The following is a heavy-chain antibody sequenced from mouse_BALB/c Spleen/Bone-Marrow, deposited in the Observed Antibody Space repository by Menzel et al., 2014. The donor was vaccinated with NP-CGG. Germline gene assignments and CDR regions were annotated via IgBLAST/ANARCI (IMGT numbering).Heavy chain of an antibody. V-gene: IGHV14-3*02. CDR2: IDPANGNT. D-gene: IGHD2-14*01. CDR3: AAYYRYLAWFAY. J-gene: IGHJ3*01. CDR1: GFNIKDTY. Sequence: VQLQHSGAELVKPGASVKLSCTASGFNIKDTYMHWVKRRPEQGLEWIGRIDPANGNTKYDPKFQGKATITADTSSNTAYLQLSSLTSEDTAVYYCAAYYRYLAWFAYWGQGTLVTVSA.